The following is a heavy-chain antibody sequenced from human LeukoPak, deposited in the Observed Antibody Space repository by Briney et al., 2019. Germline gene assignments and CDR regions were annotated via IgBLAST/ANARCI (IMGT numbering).Heavy chain of an antibody. CDR2: IYSGGAT. Sequence: GGSLRLSCAASGFTVSSAYMGWVRQAPGKGLEWVSVIYSGGATYYPDSVEGRFSISRDHSKNTLYLQMNDLRAEDTAVYYCARVAVAYFDYWGQGTLVTVSS. V-gene: IGHV3-66*01. CDR3: ARVAVAYFDY. D-gene: IGHD6-19*01. CDR1: GFTVSSAY. J-gene: IGHJ4*02.